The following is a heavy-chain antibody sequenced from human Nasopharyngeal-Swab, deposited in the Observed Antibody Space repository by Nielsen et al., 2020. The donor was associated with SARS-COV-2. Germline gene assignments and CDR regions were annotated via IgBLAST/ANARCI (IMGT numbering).Heavy chain of an antibody. Sequence: WIRQPPGKGLEWIGEINHSGSTNYNPSLKSRVTISVDTSKNQFSLKLSSVTAADTAEYYCASVGSSSWYQLWFDPWGQGTLVTVSS. CDR3: ASVGSSSWYQLWFDP. V-gene: IGHV4-34*01. CDR2: INHSGST. D-gene: IGHD6-13*01. J-gene: IGHJ5*02.